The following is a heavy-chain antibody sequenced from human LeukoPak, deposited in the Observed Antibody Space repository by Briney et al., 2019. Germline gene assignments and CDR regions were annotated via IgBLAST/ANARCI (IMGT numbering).Heavy chain of an antibody. Sequence: SETLSLTCTVSGGSISSYYWSWTRQPPGKGLEWIGYIYYSGSTNYNPSLKSRVTISVDTSKNQFSLKLSSVTAADTAVYYCARASVRYYFDYWGQGTLVTVSS. J-gene: IGHJ4*02. V-gene: IGHV4-59*12. CDR1: GGSISSYY. CDR3: ARASVRYYFDY. D-gene: IGHD3-3*01. CDR2: IYYSGST.